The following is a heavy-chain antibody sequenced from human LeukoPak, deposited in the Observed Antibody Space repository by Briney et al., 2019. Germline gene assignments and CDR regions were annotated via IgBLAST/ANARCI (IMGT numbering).Heavy chain of an antibody. CDR1: GGSISSSSYY. Sequence: SETLSLTCTVSGGSISSSSYYWGWIRQPPGEGLEWIGSIYYSGSTYYNPSLKSRVTISVDTSKNQFSLKLSSVTAADTAVYYCARDGPNYYGMDVWGQGTTVTVSS. CDR3: ARDGPNYYGMDV. V-gene: IGHV4-39*07. CDR2: IYYSGST. J-gene: IGHJ6*02.